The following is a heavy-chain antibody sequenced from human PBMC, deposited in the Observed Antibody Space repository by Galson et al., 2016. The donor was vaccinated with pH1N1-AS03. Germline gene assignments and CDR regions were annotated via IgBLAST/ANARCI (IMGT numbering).Heavy chain of an antibody. J-gene: IGHJ5*02. CDR3: ARALKSDFWTGYAKNYLDP. CDR1: GGSIIGRNG. Sequence: ETLSLTCAVSGGSIIGRNGWSWVRQPPGKGLEWIGEIFHSGTTNFNPSLKSRVTLSLDKSKNQFSLKLTSVSAADTAVYYCARALKSDFWTGYAKNYLDPWGQGTLVTVSP. V-gene: IGHV4-4*02. CDR2: IFHSGTT. D-gene: IGHD3/OR15-3a*01.